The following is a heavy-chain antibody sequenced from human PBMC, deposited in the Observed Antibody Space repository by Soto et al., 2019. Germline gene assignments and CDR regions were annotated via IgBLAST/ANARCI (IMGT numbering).Heavy chain of an antibody. D-gene: IGHD2-8*01. J-gene: IGHJ4*02. CDR1: GGSISSGDYY. V-gene: IGHV4-30-4*01. CDR3: ARNGALDY. Sequence: QVQLQESGPGLVKPSQNLSLTCTVSGGSISSGDYYWSWIRQPPGKGLEWIGYILYSGTTNYNPSLESRLTISVDTSKNQFSLKLTSVTAADTAVDYCARNGALDYWGRGTLVTVSS. CDR2: ILYSGTT.